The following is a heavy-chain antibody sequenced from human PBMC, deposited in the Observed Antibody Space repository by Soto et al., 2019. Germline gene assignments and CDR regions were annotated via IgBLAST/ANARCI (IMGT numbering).Heavy chain of an antibody. CDR1: GGTFNTYA. CDR3: AREVQVHAPAFVY. Sequence: QVHLVQSGGEMKKPGSSVKVSCQSSGGTFNTYAMNWVRQAPGEGTEWMGEISHMFGAANYAAKFQGRVTITADESTGKSYMPLSRFSSDDTALDVCAREVQVHAPAFVYWGQGTLVTVSS. J-gene: IGHJ4*02. D-gene: IGHD3-10*01. CDR2: ISHMFGAA. V-gene: IGHV1-69*19.